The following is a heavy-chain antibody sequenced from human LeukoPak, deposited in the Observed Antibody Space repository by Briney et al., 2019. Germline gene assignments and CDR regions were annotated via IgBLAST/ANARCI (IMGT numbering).Heavy chain of an antibody. D-gene: IGHD3-10*01. V-gene: IGHV4-4*09. CDR3: ARQRFGSDAFDI. J-gene: IGHJ3*02. Sequence: WETLSLTCTVSGRPISSYYWSSIRQPPGKGLEWIGYIYTSGSTNYNPSLKSRVTISVDTSKDQSSLKLSSVTAADTAVYYCARQRFGSDAFDIWGQGTMVTVSS. CDR1: GRPISSYY. CDR2: IYTSGST.